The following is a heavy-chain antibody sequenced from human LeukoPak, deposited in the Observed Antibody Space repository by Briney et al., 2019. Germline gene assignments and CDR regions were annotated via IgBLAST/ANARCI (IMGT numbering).Heavy chain of an antibody. Sequence: PGGSLRLSCAASGFTFRDYYMSWLRPAPGKGLEGISYISSSGSTIYYADSVKGRFTISRDHAKNSLYLQMNSLRAEDTAVYFCARVQPPYYYGMDVWGQGTTVTVSS. CDR1: GFTFRDYY. CDR3: ARVQPPYYYGMDV. CDR2: ISSSGSTI. V-gene: IGHV3-11*01. J-gene: IGHJ6*02. D-gene: IGHD3-10*01.